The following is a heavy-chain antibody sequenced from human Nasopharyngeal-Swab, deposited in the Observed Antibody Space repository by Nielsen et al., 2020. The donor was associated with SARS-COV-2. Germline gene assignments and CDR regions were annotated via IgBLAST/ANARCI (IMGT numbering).Heavy chain of an antibody. V-gene: IGHV3-23*01. CDR3: AKGGYCSSTSCYIDY. CDR2: ISGSGGST. J-gene: IGHJ4*02. CDR1: GCTFSSYA. Sequence: GESLKISCAASGCTFSSYAMSWVRQAPGKGLEWVSAISGSGGSTYYADSVKGRFTISRDNSKNTLYLQMNSLRAEDTAVYYCAKGGYCSSTSCYIDYWGQGTLVTVSS. D-gene: IGHD2-2*02.